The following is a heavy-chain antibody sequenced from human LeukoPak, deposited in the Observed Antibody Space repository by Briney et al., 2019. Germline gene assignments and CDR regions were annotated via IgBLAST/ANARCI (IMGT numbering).Heavy chain of an antibody. V-gene: IGHV1-2*02. CDR1: GYTFTGYY. D-gene: IGHD3-9*01. J-gene: IGHJ4*02. CDR2: INPHSGGT. Sequence: ASVKVSCKASGYTFTGYYMHWVRQAPGQGLEWMGWINPHSGGTNYAQKFQGRVTMTRDTSTSTVYMELSSLGSEDTAVYYCARDYSEYDILTGYYNLGYWGQGTLVTVSS. CDR3: ARDYSEYDILTGYYNLGY.